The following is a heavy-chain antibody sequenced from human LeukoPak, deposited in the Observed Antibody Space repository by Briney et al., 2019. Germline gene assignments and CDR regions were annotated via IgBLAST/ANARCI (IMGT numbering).Heavy chain of an antibody. D-gene: IGHD6-13*01. CDR2: ISAYNGNT. CDR3: AREVAAAGTHEYYYYGMDV. CDR1: GYNVFSYG. Sequence: ASVKVSCKASGYNVFSYGISWVRQAPGQGLEWMGWISAYNGNTNYAQKLQGRVTMTTDTSTSTAYMELRSLRSDDTAVYYCAREVAAAGTHEYYYYGMDVWGQGTTVTVSS. J-gene: IGHJ6*02. V-gene: IGHV1-18*01.